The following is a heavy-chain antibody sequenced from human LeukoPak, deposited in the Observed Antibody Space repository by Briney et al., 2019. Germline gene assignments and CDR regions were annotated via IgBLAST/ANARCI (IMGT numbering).Heavy chain of an antibody. D-gene: IGHD3-10*01. J-gene: IGHJ4*02. V-gene: IGHV4-39*01. CDR1: GGSISSSSYY. Sequence: SETLSLICTFSGGSISSSSYYWGWIRQPPGKGLERIGSIYYSGSTYYNPSLKSRVNISVDTSKNQFSLKLTSVTAADTVVYYCARRNNYGSGSYGCWGQGTLVTVSS. CDR3: ARRNNYGSGSYGC. CDR2: IYYSGST.